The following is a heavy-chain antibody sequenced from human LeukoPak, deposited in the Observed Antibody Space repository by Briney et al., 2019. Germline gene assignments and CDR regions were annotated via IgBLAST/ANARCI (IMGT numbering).Heavy chain of an antibody. J-gene: IGHJ3*02. V-gene: IGHV1-69*04. CDR2: IIPILAIP. CDR1: GGTFSSYG. Sequence: GSSVKVSCKASGGTFSSYGINWMRQAPGQGLEWMGRIIPILAIPNYAQRFQGRVTMTRDTSTSTVYMELSSLRSEDTAVYYCATGTMVRGVPRRGFDIWGQGTMVTVSS. CDR3: ATGTMVRGVPRRGFDI. D-gene: IGHD3-10*01.